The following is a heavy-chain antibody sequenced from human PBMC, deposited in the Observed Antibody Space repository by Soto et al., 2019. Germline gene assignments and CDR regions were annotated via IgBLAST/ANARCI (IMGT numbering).Heavy chain of an antibody. J-gene: IGHJ4*02. Sequence: QLQLQESGPGLVKASETLSLTCTVSGGSISSATYYSVWIRQPPGKGLEWIASVHDSGDTNYNASLGSRVTVGMDTSKNQFSLNLKSVTAADTAVYYCYWAGYWGQGTLVTVSS. V-gene: IGHV4-39*01. CDR2: VHDSGDT. CDR1: GGSISSATYY. D-gene: IGHD2-15*01. CDR3: YWAGY.